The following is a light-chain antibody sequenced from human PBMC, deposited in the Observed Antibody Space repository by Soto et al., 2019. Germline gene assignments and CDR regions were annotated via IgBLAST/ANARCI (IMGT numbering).Light chain of an antibody. V-gene: IGKV1-39*01. CDR3: QQTYNIPGT. Sequence: DIQMTQSPSSLSASVGDRVTIACRASQSINTYLNWYQQKPGKAPNLLIFAASNLHSGVPSRSSGSGSGTDFTLTISPLQPEDFATYYCQQTYNIPGTFGPGTKVDIK. CDR2: AAS. J-gene: IGKJ3*01. CDR1: QSINTY.